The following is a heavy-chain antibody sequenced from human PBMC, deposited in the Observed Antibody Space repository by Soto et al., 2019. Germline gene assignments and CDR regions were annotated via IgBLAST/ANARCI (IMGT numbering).Heavy chain of an antibody. Sequence: QVQLVESGGGLVQPGGSLRLSCAASGFTFDNYYMSWIRQAPGKGLEWVSYISSSDGTTYYADSLKGRFTISRDNAKSSLYLQMNSLRAEDTAVYYCAREINYSRYPRVIDYWGQGTLVTVSS. V-gene: IGHV3-11*01. CDR1: GFTFDNYY. D-gene: IGHD1-7*01. CDR3: AREINYSRYPRVIDY. CDR2: ISSSDGTT. J-gene: IGHJ4*02.